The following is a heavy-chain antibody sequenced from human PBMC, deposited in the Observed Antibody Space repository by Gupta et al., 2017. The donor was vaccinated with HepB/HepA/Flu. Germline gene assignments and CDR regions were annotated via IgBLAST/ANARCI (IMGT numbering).Heavy chain of an antibody. CDR1: GGTFSSYA. V-gene: IGHV1-69*04. D-gene: IGHD5-24*01. Sequence: QVQLVQSGAEVKKPGSSVKVSCKASGGTFSSYAISWVRQAPGQGLEWMGRIIPMLGIANYAQKFQGRVTITADKSTSTAYMELRSLRSEDTAVYYCARGIREENWFDPGCQGTLVTVSS. CDR2: IIPMLGIA. CDR3: ARGIREENWFDP. J-gene: IGHJ5*02.